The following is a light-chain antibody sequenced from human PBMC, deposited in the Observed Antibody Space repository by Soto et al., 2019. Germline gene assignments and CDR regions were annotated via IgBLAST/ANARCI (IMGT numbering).Light chain of an antibody. J-gene: IGKJ4*01. CDR1: QSISNY. CDR2: AAS. CDR3: QQSYGTPLT. Sequence: DMEMTQSPSSLSASVGDRVTITCRASQSISNYLNWYQHKPGKVPKLLIYAASSLQSGVPTRFSGSGSGTDFTLTINSRQPEEFATYYCQQSYGTPLTFGGGTKIEIK. V-gene: IGKV1-39*01.